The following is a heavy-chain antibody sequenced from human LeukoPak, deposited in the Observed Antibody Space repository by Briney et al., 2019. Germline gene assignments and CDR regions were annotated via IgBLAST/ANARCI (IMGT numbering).Heavy chain of an antibody. CDR3: AKSSPFCSSTSCYGY. CDR1: GFTFSSYA. CDR2: ISGSGGST. D-gene: IGHD2-2*01. J-gene: IGHJ4*02. Sequence: GGSLRLSCAASGFTFSSYAMSWVRQAPGKGLEWVSAISGSGGSTYYADSMKGRFTISRDNSKNTLYLQMNSLRAEDTAVYYCAKSSPFCSSTSCYGYWGQGTLVTVSS. V-gene: IGHV3-23*01.